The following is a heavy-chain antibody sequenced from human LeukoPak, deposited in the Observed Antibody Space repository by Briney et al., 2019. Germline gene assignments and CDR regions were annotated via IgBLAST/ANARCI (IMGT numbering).Heavy chain of an antibody. CDR2: IRYNGIHQ. D-gene: IGHD3-22*01. CDR3: AKDLSSGSYPEAFDV. CDR1: GFTLSSYG. J-gene: IGHJ3*01. Sequence: GGSLRLSCAASGFTLSSYGMHWVHQAPGGGLDWVAFIRYNGIHQFYGDAVKGRFTFSRDTSKNTVFLEMNSLRPEDTALYYCAKDLSSGSYPEAFDVWGQGTMVIVSS. V-gene: IGHV3-30*02.